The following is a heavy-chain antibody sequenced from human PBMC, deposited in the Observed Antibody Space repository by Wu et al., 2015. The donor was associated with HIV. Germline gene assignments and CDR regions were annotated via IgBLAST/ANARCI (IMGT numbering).Heavy chain of an antibody. CDR1: GGSFSSYG. V-gene: IGHV1-69*11. J-gene: IGHJ4*02. CDR3: ARGIYSGGTGFFDS. Sequence: QVQLLQSGAEVKKPGSAVKVSCKVSGGSFSSYGISWVRQAPGQGHEWMGGIIPIHGAANYAQKFEGRVTITADESTSTAYMDLSSLTSEDTAVYYCARGIYSGGTGFFDSWGQGTLVTVPS. D-gene: IGHD4-23*01. CDR2: IIPIHGAA.